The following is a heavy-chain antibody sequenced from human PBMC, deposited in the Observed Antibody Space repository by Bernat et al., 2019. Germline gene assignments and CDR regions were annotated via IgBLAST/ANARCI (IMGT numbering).Heavy chain of an antibody. D-gene: IGHD2-15*01. CDR3: ARTYCSGGSCLLDY. CDR2: INHSGST. V-gene: IGHV4-34*01. CDR1: GGSFSCYY. J-gene: IGHJ4*02. Sequence: QVQLQQWGAGLLKPSETLSLTCAVYGGSFSCYYWSWIRQPPGNGLEWIGEINHSGSTNYNPSLKSRVTISVDTSKNQFSLKLSSVTAADTAVYYCARTYCSGGSCLLDYWGQGTLVTVSS.